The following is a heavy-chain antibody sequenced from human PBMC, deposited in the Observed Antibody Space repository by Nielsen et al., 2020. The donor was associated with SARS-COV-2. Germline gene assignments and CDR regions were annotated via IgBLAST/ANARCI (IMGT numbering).Heavy chain of an antibody. Sequence: RQAPGKGLEWIGSIYYSGSTYYNPSLKSRVTMSVDTSKNQFSLKLNSVTAADAAVYFCARGKKSFSGAFLSFYYYYYMDVWGKGTTVTVSS. V-gene: IGHV4-39*01. D-gene: IGHD3-3*01. CDR3: ARGKKSFSGAFLSFYYYYYMDV. J-gene: IGHJ6*03. CDR2: IYYSGST.